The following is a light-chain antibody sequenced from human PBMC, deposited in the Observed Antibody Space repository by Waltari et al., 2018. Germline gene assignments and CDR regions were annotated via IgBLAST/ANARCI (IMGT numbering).Light chain of an antibody. Sequence: EIVVTQSPATLSVFPGERATLSCRASQSVSSNLDWYQQKPGQAPRLLIYGASPRATGIPARFSGSGSGTEFTLTISSLQFEDFAVYYCQQYNNWPPTWTFGQGTKVEIK. CDR1: QSVSSN. V-gene: IGKV3-15*01. CDR2: GAS. J-gene: IGKJ1*01. CDR3: QQYNNWPPTWT.